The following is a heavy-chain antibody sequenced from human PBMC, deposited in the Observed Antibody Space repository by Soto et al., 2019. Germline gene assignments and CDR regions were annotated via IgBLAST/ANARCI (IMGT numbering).Heavy chain of an antibody. Sequence: LSLACAVNGGSLSGYYWSWIRQSRGKGLEWTGEINHRGCSAYNPSLKSRVTLSIDASMNHVTLELPSVTAADTAAYYCAGSDNRTSLYRVDVWGQGXAVTV. V-gene: IGHV4-34*01. CDR2: INHRGCS. CDR1: GGSLSGYY. J-gene: IGHJ6*02. CDR3: AGSDNRTSLYRVDV.